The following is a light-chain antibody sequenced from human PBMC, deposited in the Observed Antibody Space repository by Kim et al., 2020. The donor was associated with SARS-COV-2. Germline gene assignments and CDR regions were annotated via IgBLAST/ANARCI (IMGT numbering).Light chain of an antibody. CDR3: LQRGNWPLT. J-gene: IGKJ4*01. CDR2: DAS. V-gene: IGKV3-11*01. CDR1: QSITSY. Sequence: LSPGESAPLTCRASQSITSYLAWYQHKPGQAPRLLIYDASNRATGIPARFSGSGSGTDFTLTISSLEPEDFAVYFCLQRGNWPLTFGGGTKVDIK.